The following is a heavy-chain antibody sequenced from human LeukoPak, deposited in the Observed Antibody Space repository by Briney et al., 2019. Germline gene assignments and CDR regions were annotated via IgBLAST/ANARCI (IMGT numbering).Heavy chain of an antibody. CDR3: AREPIPNYFDY. CDR2: INHSGST. CDR1: GGSFSGYY. J-gene: IGHJ4*02. V-gene: IGHV4-34*01. Sequence: SETLSLTCAVYGGSFSGYYWSWIRQPPGKGPEWIGEINHSGSTNYNPSLKSRVTISVDTSKNQFSLKLSSVTAADTAVYYCAREPIPNYFDYWGQGTLVTVSS. D-gene: IGHD2-2*02.